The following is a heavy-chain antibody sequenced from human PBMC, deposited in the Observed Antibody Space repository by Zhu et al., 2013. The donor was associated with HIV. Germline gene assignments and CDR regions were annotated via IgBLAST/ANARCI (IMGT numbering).Heavy chain of an antibody. D-gene: IGHD6-6*01. CDR1: GYTFYNYG. Sequence: QVQLVQSGAEVKKPGASVKVSCKASGYTFYNYGISWVRQAPGQGFEWMGWIAPYNGNTKYAQRLQGRVTMTTDTSTSTAYMELRSLRSDDTAVYYCARDLYSTSSRPFDTLGPRDKWSPSPQ. V-gene: IGHV1-18*01. J-gene: IGHJ3*02. CDR2: IAPYNGNT. CDR3: ARDLYSTSSRPFDT.